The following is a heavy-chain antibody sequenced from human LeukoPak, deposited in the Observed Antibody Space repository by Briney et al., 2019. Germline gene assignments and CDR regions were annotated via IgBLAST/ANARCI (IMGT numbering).Heavy chain of an antibody. V-gene: IGHV4-39*07. J-gene: IGHJ5*02. Sequence: SETLSLTCTVSGGSISSSSYYWGWIRQPPGKGLEWIGSIYYSGSTYYNPSLKSRVTMSVDTSKNQFSLKLSSVTAADTAVYYCARDRYDSVYNWFDPWGQGTLVTVSS. D-gene: IGHD3-22*01. CDR1: GGSISSSSYY. CDR2: IYYSGST. CDR3: ARDRYDSVYNWFDP.